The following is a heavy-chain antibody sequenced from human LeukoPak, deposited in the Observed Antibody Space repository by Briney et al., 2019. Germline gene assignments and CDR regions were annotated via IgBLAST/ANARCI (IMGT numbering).Heavy chain of an antibody. CDR1: GYTFTSYD. J-gene: IGHJ4*02. CDR2: MNPNSGNT. V-gene: IGHV1-8*01. D-gene: IGHD6-13*01. CDR3: ARSFRRSGYSSSWNLMGY. Sequence: GASVKVSCKASGYTFTSYDINWVRQATGQGLEWMGWMNPNSGNTGYAQKFQGRVTMTWNTSISTAYMELSSLRSEDTAVYYCARSFRRSGYSSSWNLMGYWGQGTLVTVSS.